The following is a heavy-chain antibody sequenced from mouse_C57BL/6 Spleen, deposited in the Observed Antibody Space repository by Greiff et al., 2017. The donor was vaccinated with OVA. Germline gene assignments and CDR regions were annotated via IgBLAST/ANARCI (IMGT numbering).Heavy chain of an antibody. J-gene: IGHJ4*01. CDR3: AKIYYGYDDAMDY. CDR2: IHPNSGST. CDR1: GYTFTSYW. Sequence: QVQLKQPGAELVKPGASVKLSCKASGYTFTSYWMHWVKQRPGQGLEWIGMIHPNSGSTNYNEKFKSKATLTVDKSSSTAYMQLSSLTSEDSAVYYCAKIYYGYDDAMDYWGQGTSVTVSS. D-gene: IGHD2-2*01. V-gene: IGHV1-64*01.